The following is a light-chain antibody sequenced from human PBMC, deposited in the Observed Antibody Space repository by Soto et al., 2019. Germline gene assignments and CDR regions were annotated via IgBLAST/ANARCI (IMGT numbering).Light chain of an antibody. J-gene: IGKJ1*01. CDR1: QSVSNY. CDR2: DTF. Sequence: EIVLTQSPATLSLSPGERATLSCRASQSVSNYLTWYQQKPGQAPRLLVYDTFNRANGVPARFTGSGSETDFTLTISSLEPEDFAVYYCQQRAGWPRTFGQGTKVEIK. V-gene: IGKV3-11*01. CDR3: QQRAGWPRT.